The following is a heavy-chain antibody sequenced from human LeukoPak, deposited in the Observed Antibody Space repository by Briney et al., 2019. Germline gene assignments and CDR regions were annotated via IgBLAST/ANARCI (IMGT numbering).Heavy chain of an antibody. Sequence: GGSLRLSCAASGFTFSSYAMSWVRQAPGKGLEWVSAISGRDDSTYYADSVKGRFTFSRDNSKNTLYLQMNSLRAEDTAVYYCAKDRYDYVWGSYRYTGNYWGQGTLVTVSS. CDR2: ISGRDDST. V-gene: IGHV3-23*01. CDR1: GFTFSSYA. J-gene: IGHJ4*02. CDR3: AKDRYDYVWGSYRYTGNY. D-gene: IGHD3-16*02.